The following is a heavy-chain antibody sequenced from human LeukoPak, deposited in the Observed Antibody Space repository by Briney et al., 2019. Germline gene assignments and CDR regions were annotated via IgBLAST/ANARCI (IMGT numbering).Heavy chain of an antibody. CDR2: IYPGDSQS. D-gene: IGHD3-10*01. V-gene: IGHV5-51*01. Sequence: GESLKISCKAYEYSSSTNWIGWVRQMPGKGLEWMGLIYPGDSQSKYSPSFQGHVTFSADTSRNTAYLQWNSLKASDTAMYYCARYNAGSLDFWGQGTLVTVSS. CDR3: ARYNAGSLDF. J-gene: IGHJ4*02. CDR1: EYSSSTNW.